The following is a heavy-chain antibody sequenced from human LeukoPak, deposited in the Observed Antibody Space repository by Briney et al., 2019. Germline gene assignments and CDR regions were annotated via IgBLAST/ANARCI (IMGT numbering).Heavy chain of an antibody. CDR1: GGTFSSYA. CDR2: IIPILGIA. Sequence: GSSVKVSCKASGGTFSSYAISWVRQAPGQGLEWMGRIIPILGIANYAQKFQGRVTITADKSTSTAYMELSSLRSEDTAVYYCARDFDCDTCAYHPWWGDYWGQGSLVTVSS. J-gene: IGHJ4*02. V-gene: IGHV1-69*04. D-gene: IGHD3-9*01. CDR3: ARDFDCDTCAYHPWWGDY.